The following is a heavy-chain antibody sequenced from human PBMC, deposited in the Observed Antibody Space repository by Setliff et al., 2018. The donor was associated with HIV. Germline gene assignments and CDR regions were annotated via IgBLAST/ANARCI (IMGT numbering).Heavy chain of an antibody. V-gene: IGHV5-51*01. Sequence: PGESLKISCRASGYDFTRYWIGWVRQMPGKGLEWMGIIYPGDFDTRYSPSFQGQVTISADKSISTASLQWNSLKASDTAMYYCATHTGNFRLHAFDIWGQGTTVTVSS. CDR1: GYDFTRYW. CDR2: IYPGDFDT. CDR3: ATHTGNFRLHAFDI. J-gene: IGHJ3*02. D-gene: IGHD1-26*01.